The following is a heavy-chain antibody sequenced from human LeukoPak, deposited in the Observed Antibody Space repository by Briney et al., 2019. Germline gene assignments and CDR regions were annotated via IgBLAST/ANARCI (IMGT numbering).Heavy chain of an antibody. Sequence: ASVTVSCTASGYTFTSYGISWVRQAPGQGLEWMGWISAYNGNTNYAQKLQGRVTMTTDTSTSTAYMELRSLRSDDTAVYYCARDNDFWSGRAFDYWGQGTLVIVSS. D-gene: IGHD3-3*01. V-gene: IGHV1-18*01. CDR3: ARDNDFWSGRAFDY. CDR2: ISAYNGNT. CDR1: GYTFTSYG. J-gene: IGHJ4*02.